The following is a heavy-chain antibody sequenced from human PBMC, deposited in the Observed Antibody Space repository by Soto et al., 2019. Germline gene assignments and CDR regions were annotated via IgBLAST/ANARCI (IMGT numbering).Heavy chain of an antibody. CDR1: GFTFSSYG. CDR3: AKGLYGSGSYGRYYYYYYGMDV. V-gene: IGHV3-30*18. Sequence: QVQLVESGGGVVQPGRSLRLSCAASGFTFSSYGMHWVRQAPGKGLEWVAVISYDGSNKYYADSVKGRFTISRDNSKNTLYLQMNSLRAEDTAVYYCAKGLYGSGSYGRYYYYYYGMDVWGQGTTVTVSS. J-gene: IGHJ6*02. D-gene: IGHD3-10*01. CDR2: ISYDGSNK.